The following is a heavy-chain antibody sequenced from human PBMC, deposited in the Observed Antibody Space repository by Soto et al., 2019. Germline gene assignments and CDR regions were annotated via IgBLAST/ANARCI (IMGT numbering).Heavy chain of an antibody. CDR2: IYHSGST. CDR3: ARIMRYRSGWYVPYFDD. Sequence: PSETLSLTCAVSGGSISSSNWWSWARQPPGKGLEWIGEIYHSGSTNYNPSLKSRVTISVDKSKNQFSLKLSSVTAADTAVYYCARIMRYRSGWYVPYFDDWGQGTLVTVSS. V-gene: IGHV4-4*02. J-gene: IGHJ4*02. D-gene: IGHD6-19*01. CDR1: GGSISSSNW.